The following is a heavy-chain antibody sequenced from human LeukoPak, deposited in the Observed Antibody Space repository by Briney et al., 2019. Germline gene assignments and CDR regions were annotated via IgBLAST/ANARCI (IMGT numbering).Heavy chain of an antibody. CDR3: ARAGDIVVVPAASVDDNNWFDP. V-gene: IGHV1-69*13. D-gene: IGHD2-2*01. Sequence: GASVKVSCKASGGTFSSYAISWVRQAPGQGLEWMGGIIPIFGTANYAQKFQGRVTITADESTSTAYMELSSLRSEDTAVYYCARAGDIVVVPAASVDDNNWFDPWGQGTLVTVSS. CDR1: GGTFSSYA. J-gene: IGHJ5*02. CDR2: IIPIFGTA.